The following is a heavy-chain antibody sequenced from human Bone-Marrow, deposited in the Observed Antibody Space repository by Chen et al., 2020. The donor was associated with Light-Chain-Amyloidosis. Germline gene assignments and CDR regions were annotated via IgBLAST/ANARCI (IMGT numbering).Heavy chain of an antibody. CDR3: ARGAGGSGGYFEY. V-gene: IGHV3-33*01. CDR1: GFTFSAYG. Sequence: QVQLVESGGGVVQPGRSLRLSCTASGFTFSAYGMYWVRQTPGRGLDWVAFIGYDGSDKYYADSVKGRFTISRDNSKKTLYLQMNSRRAEDTAVYYGARGAGGSGGYFEYWGQGALVTVSS. CDR2: IGYDGSDK. J-gene: IGHJ4*02. D-gene: IGHD6-19*01.